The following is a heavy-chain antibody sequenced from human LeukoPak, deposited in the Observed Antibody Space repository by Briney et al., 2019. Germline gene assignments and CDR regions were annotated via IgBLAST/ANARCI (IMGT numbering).Heavy chain of an antibody. CDR1: GFTFSSYA. Sequence: GGSLRPSCAPPGFTFSSYAMSGGRQAPGEGLEWVSAITDSGGSTYYSDSVKGRFTISRDNSKNTLYLQMNTLRAEDTAIYYCAKGSSGSRPYYFDYWGQGTLVTVSS. J-gene: IGHJ4*02. D-gene: IGHD3-22*01. CDR3: AKGSSGSRPYYFDY. V-gene: IGHV3-23*01. CDR2: ITDSGGST.